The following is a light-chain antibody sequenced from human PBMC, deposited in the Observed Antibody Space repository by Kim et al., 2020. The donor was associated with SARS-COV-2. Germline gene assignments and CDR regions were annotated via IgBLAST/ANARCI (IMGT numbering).Light chain of an antibody. CDR3: CSYAGNDTFFV. V-gene: IGLV2-11*01. Sequence: SGTISCTGSSSEIGGYAHVSWYQRRPGKAPKVIIYDVTRRPSGVPDHFSGSKSGNTASLIISGLQADDEADYYCCSYAGNDTFFVFGTGTKVTVL. CDR2: DVT. J-gene: IGLJ1*01. CDR1: SSEIGGYAH.